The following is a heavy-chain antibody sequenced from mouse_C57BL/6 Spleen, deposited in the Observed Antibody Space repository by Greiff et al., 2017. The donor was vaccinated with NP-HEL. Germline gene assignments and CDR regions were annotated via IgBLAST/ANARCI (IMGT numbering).Heavy chain of an antibody. V-gene: IGHV1-54*01. D-gene: IGHD2-3*01. CDR3: ARLRNGYYAGAWFAY. CDR2: INPGSGGN. CDR1: GYAFTNYL. Sequence: QVQLQQSGAELVRPGTSVKVSCKASGYAFTNYLIEWVKQRPGQGLEWIGVINPGSGGNNYNEKFKGKATLTADKSSSTAYMQLSSLTSEDSAVYFCARLRNGYYAGAWFAYWGQGTLVTVSA. J-gene: IGHJ3*01.